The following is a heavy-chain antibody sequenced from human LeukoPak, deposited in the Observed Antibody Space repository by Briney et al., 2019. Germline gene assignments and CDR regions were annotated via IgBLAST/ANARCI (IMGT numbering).Heavy chain of an antibody. CDR1: GFTVSSNY. CDR2: IYSGGST. V-gene: IGHV3-66*01. Sequence: PGGSLRLSCAASGFTVSSNYMSWVRQAPGKGLEWVSVIYSGGSTYYADSVKGRFTISRDNSKNTLYLQMNSLRAEDTAVYYCARDLFGYSAAFDIWGQGTMVTVSS. CDR3: ARDLFGYSAAFDI. J-gene: IGHJ3*02. D-gene: IGHD2-15*01.